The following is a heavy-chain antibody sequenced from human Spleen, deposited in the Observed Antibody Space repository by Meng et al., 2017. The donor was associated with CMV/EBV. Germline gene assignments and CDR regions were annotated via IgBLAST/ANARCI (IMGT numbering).Heavy chain of an antibody. CDR2: IWYDGNSK. Sequence: LSLTCAASGFTFSTYGMHWVRQAPGKGLEWVAVIWYDGNSKYYADSVKGRFTISRDNSKNTLYLQMNSLRAEDTALYYCARGSYRSSWYPDYWGQGALVTVSS. V-gene: IGHV3-33*01. D-gene: IGHD6-13*01. J-gene: IGHJ4*02. CDR3: ARGSYRSSWYPDY. CDR1: GFTFSTYG.